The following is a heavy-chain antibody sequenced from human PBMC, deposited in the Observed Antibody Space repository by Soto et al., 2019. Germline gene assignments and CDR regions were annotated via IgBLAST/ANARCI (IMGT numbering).Heavy chain of an antibody. CDR2: ISYDGSNK. J-gene: IGHJ6*02. D-gene: IGHD3-9*01. CDR1: GFTFSSYA. V-gene: IGHV3-30-3*01. Sequence: GGSLRLSCAASGFTFSSYAMHWVRQAPGKGLEWVAVISYDGSNKYYADSVKGRFTISRDNSKNTLYLQMNSLRAEDTAVYYCARDYFDILTGYSDYGMDVWGQGTTVTVSS. CDR3: ARDYFDILTGYSDYGMDV.